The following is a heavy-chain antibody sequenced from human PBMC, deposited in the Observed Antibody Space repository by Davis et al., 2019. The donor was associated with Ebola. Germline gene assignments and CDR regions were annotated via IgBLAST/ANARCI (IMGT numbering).Heavy chain of an antibody. D-gene: IGHD2-2*01. CDR1: VYTFISYP. CDR3: ARGDCSSTSCSHYYYYYGMDV. Sequence: ASVKVSFMASVYTFISYPIHWVRHASGQRLEWMGWINAANGNTKYYQKFQGRVTITRDTSASTAYMELSSLRSEDTAVYYCARGDCSSTSCSHYYYYYGMDVWGKGTTVTVSS. J-gene: IGHJ6*04. V-gene: IGHV1-3*01. CDR2: INAANGNT.